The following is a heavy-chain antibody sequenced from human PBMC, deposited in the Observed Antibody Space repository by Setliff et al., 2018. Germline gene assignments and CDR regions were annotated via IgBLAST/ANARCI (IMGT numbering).Heavy chain of an antibody. CDR3: SRPHGGDYAFDI. CDR2: VYSSVYSSGIT. V-gene: IGHV4-61*10. D-gene: IGHD4-17*01. CDR1: GGSMSSGPNY. Sequence: SETLSLTCTVSGGSMSSGPNYWSWIRQPAGRGLEWVGRVYSSVYSSGITSYNPSLKSRVTISVDTSRNQISLTLSSVTAADTAVYYCSRPHGGDYAFDIWGQGTMVTVSS. J-gene: IGHJ3*02.